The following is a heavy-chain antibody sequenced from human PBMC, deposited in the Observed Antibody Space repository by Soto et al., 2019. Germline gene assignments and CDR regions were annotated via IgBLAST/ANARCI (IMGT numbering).Heavy chain of an antibody. V-gene: IGHV1-46*01. CDR3: ARDPPYDYDILTGFPNYYYYGMDV. J-gene: IGHJ6*02. CDR1: GYTFTSYY. D-gene: IGHD3-9*01. CDR2: INPSGGST. Sequence: ASVKVSCKASGYTFTSYYMRWVRQAPGQGLEWMGIINPSGGSTSYAQKFQGRVTMTRDTSTSTVYMELSSLRSEDMAVYYCARDPPYDYDILTGFPNYYYYGMDVWGQGTTVTVSS.